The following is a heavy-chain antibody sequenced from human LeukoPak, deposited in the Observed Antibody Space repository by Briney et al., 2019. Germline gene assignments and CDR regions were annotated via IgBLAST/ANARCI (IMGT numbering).Heavy chain of an antibody. CDR3: ALERRGYSGYDLYWYFDL. J-gene: IGHJ2*01. D-gene: IGHD5-12*01. Sequence: SQTLSLTCAISGDSVSSNSAAWNWIRQSPSRGLEWLGRTYYRSKWYNDYAVYVKSRITINPDTSKNQFSLQLNSVTPEDTAVYYCALERRGYSGYDLYWYFDLWGRGTLVTVSS. CDR1: GDSVSSNSAA. CDR2: TYYRSKWYN. V-gene: IGHV6-1*01.